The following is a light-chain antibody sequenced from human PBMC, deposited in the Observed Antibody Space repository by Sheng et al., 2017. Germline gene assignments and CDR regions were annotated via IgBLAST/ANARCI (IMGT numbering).Light chain of an antibody. CDR1: NVGDKG. CDR3: QVWDGSTDRVV. V-gene: IGLV3-21*02. CDR2: DDI. J-gene: IGLJ2*01. Sequence: SSVLSQPPSVSVAPGQTARITCGIDNVGDKGVHWYHQRPGQAPVXVVYDDIQRPSGIPERFSGSNSGYTATLTINRVEAGDEADYYCQVWDGSTDRVVFGGGTRLTVL.